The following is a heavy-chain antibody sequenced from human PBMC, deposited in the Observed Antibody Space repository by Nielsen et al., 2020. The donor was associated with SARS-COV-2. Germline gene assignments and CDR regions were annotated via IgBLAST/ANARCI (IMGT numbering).Heavy chain of an antibody. CDR1: GFTFSSHA. CDR2: ISYDGTE. CDR3: ARTTAMVTSHALDI. J-gene: IGHJ3*02. Sequence: GESLKISCATSGFTFSSHALHWVRQAPGKGLQWMAIISYDGTEHYADSVKGRFTISRDNAKNSLYLQMNSLRAKDTAVYYCARTTAMVTSHALDIWGQGTMVTVSS. D-gene: IGHD5-18*01. V-gene: IGHV3-30*04.